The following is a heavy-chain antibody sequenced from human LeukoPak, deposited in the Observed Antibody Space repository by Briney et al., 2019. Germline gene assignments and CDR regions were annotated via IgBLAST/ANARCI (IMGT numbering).Heavy chain of an antibody. D-gene: IGHD1-26*01. CDR2: IKQDGSEI. V-gene: IGHV3-7*01. J-gene: IGHJ4*02. CDR3: ARDNAVGPTPLDY. Sequence: GGSLRLSCAASGFTFSGYWMSWVRQAPGKGPEWVANIKQDGSEIYYVDSVKGRFTISRDNAKNSLYLQMNSLRAEDTAVYYCARDNAVGPTPLDYWGQGTMVTVSS. CDR1: GFTFSGYW.